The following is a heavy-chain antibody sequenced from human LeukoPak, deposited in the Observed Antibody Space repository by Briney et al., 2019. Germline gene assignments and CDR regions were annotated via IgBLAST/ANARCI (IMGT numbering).Heavy chain of an antibody. CDR2: FSASDGST. CDR1: GFTFSAFG. Sequence: PGGSLRLSCAASGFTFSAFGMTWVRQAPGKGLEWVSGFSASDGSTYYADSVKGRFTISRDNAKNSLYLQMNSLRAEDTAVYYCAELGITMIGGVWGKGTTVTISS. D-gene: IGHD3-10*02. V-gene: IGHV3-23*01. CDR3: AELGITMIGGV. J-gene: IGHJ6*04.